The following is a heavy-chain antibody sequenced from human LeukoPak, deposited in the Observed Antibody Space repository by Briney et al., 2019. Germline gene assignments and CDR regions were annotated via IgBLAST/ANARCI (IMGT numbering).Heavy chain of an antibody. J-gene: IGHJ3*02. D-gene: IGHD3-3*01. CDR2: IIPIFDTV. Sequence: ASVKVSCKASGYTFTSYGISWVRQAPGQGLEWMGGIIPIFDTVNYAQKFQGRVTITADESTSTTYVELSSLRSEDTAVYYCARAYLGSGYAFDIWGQGTMVTVSS. CDR1: GYTFTSYG. CDR3: ARAYLGSGYAFDI. V-gene: IGHV1-69*13.